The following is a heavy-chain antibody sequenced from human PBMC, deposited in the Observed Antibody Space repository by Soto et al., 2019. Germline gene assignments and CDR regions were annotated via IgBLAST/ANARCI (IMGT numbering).Heavy chain of an antibody. CDR1: GFTFSSYG. CDR2: ISYDGSNK. V-gene: IGHV3-30*18. J-gene: IGHJ4*02. CDR3: AKSDLVLKG. D-gene: IGHD2-8*01. Sequence: QVQLVESGGGVVQPGRSLRLSCAASGFTFSSYGMPWVRQAPGKGLEWVAVISYDGSNKYYADSVKGRFTISSDNSKNLLYLQTNSLRAEDTAVYYCAKSDLVLKGWGQGTLVTVSS.